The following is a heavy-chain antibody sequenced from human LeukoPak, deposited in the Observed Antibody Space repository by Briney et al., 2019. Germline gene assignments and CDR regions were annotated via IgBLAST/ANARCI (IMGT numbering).Heavy chain of an antibody. V-gene: IGHV3-30*02. CDR2: IRYDGSNK. CDR1: GFTFSSYG. J-gene: IGHJ3*02. CDR3: ASDYYDSSGYYYGAAFDI. D-gene: IGHD3-22*01. Sequence: GGSLRLSCAASGFTFSSYGMHWVRQAPGKGLEWVAFIRYDGSNKYYADSVKGRFTISRDNAKNSLYLQMNSLRAEDTAVYYCASDYYDSSGYYYGAAFDIWGQGTMVTVSS.